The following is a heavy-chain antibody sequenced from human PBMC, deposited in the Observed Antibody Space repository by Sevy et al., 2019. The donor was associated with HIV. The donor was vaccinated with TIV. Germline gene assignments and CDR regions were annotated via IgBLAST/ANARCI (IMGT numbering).Heavy chain of an antibody. D-gene: IGHD2-15*01. CDR1: GFTFSNYA. CDR2: ISGSGGST. J-gene: IGHJ4*02. CDR3: AGERAFCSGDSCDSDY. Sequence: GGSLRLSCAASGFTFSNYAMSWVRQAPGKGLEWVSSISGSGGSTYYADSAKGRFTISRGNSKNTLYLQMNSLRGEDTAVYYCAGERAFCSGDSCDSDYWGQGTLVTVSS. V-gene: IGHV3-23*01.